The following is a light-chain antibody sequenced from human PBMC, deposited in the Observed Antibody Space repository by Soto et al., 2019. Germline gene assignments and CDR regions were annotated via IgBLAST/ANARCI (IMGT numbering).Light chain of an antibody. CDR1: SSDVGGYNY. Sequence: QSALTQPPSASGSPGQSVTISCTGTSSDVGGYNYVSWYQHHPGKAPKLIIYEVDERPSGVPDRFSGSKSGNTASLTVSGLQAEDEADYYCSPYVGSNNFPYVFGTGTKVTVL. V-gene: IGLV2-8*01. CDR2: EVD. CDR3: SPYVGSNNFPYV. J-gene: IGLJ1*01.